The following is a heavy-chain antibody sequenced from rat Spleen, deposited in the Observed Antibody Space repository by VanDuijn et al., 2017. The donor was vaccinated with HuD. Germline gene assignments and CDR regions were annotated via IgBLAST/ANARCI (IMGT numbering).Heavy chain of an antibody. V-gene: IGHV5-31*01. D-gene: IGHD1-7*01. CDR2: IANTGGTI. CDR1: GFTFNNYW. J-gene: IGHJ3*01. Sequence: EVQLVESGGGLVQPGGSLKLSCEASGFTFNNYWMSWIRQAPGKGLEWVASIANTGGTINYPDSVKGRFTISRDNAQNTLYLQMNSLRSEDTATYYCARQDYGYGFTYWGQGTLVTVSS. CDR3: ARQDYGYGFTY.